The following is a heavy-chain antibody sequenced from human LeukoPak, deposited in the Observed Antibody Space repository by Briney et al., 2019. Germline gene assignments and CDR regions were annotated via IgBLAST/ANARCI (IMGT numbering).Heavy chain of an antibody. J-gene: IGHJ6*03. D-gene: IGHD4-17*01. CDR3: ARVSPTVATDYYYMDV. V-gene: IGHV1-69*13. Sequence: SVKVSCKASGGTFSSYAISWVRQAPGQGLEWMGGIIPIFGTANYAQKFQGRVTITADESTSTAYMELSSLRSEDTAVYYCARVSPTVATDYYYMDVWGKGTTVTVSS. CDR1: GGTFSSYA. CDR2: IIPIFGTA.